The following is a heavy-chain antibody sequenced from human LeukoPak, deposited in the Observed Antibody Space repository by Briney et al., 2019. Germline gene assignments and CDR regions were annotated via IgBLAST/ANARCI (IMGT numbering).Heavy chain of an antibody. CDR1: GASISSDRNY. D-gene: IGHD5-24*01. CDR3: ARGGGYIKFDF. J-gene: IGHJ4*02. Sequence: SQTLFLTCTVSGASISSDRNYWSWIRQYPGKGLEWIGYIYYTGSTSYNPSLQSRVTMAVDTSKNQFSLTLTSVTAADTAVYFCARGGGYIKFDFWGQGALVTVSS. CDR2: IYYTGST. V-gene: IGHV4-31*03.